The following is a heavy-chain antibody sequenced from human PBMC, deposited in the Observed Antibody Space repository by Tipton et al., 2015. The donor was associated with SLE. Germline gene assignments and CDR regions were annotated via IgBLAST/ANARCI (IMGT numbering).Heavy chain of an antibody. J-gene: IGHJ2*01. CDR3: ARTNLQGSLVDWYFDL. V-gene: IGHV4-4*07. D-gene: IGHD5-24*01. CDR2: ISSTGDN. Sequence: TLSLTCIVSGVSMRSYYWSWIRQPAGQGPEWIGRISSTGDNNNNPSLRSRVTVSLDTSKNQFSLSLSSVTAADTAVYYCARTNLQGSLVDWYFDLWGRGTLVTVSS. CDR1: GVSMRSYY.